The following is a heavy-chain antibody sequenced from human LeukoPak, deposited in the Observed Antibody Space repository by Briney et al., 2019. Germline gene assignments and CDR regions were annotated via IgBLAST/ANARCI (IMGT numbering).Heavy chain of an antibody. CDR1: GFTFSSYS. CDR2: ISSSSSTI. V-gene: IGHV3-48*01. J-gene: IGHJ4*02. D-gene: IGHD2-2*01. Sequence: GGSLRLSCAASGFTFSSYSMNWVRQAPGKGLEWVSYISSSSSTIYYADSVKGRFTISRDNAKNTLYLQMNSLRAEDTAVYYCARVNPPDIVVVPAAVDYWGQGTLVTVSS. CDR3: ARVNPPDIVVVPAAVDY.